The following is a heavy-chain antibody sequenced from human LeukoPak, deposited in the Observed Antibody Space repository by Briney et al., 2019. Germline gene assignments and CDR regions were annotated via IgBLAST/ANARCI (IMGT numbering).Heavy chain of an antibody. CDR2: VSPRDFHT. J-gene: IGHJ4*02. V-gene: IGHV5-10-1*01. Sequence: GESRYISCKISGYTFTTYDISWPRQVPGKGLEWIAYVSPRDFHTKYYPSFQGHVTISADRSVNTAYLQWNSLKTSDTGMYYCASGGGGWDYWGQGTLVTVSS. CDR3: ASGGGGWDY. D-gene: IGHD6-19*01. CDR1: GYTFTTYD.